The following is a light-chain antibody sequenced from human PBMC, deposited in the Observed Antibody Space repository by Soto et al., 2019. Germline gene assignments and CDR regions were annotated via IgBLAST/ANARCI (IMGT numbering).Light chain of an antibody. Sequence: EIVLTQSPGTLSLSPGERATLSCRASQSVSSSYLAWYQQKPGQAPRLLIYGASGRATGIPDRFSVSASGTDFTLTISRLEPEDFAVDYCQHYGTSALFGPGTKVDIK. CDR3: QHYGTSAL. CDR2: GAS. CDR1: QSVSSSY. J-gene: IGKJ3*01. V-gene: IGKV3-20*01.